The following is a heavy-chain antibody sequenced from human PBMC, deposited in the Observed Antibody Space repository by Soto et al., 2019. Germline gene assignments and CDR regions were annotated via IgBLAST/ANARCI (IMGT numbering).Heavy chain of an antibody. D-gene: IGHD4-17*01. V-gene: IGHV4-59*01. Sequence: ASETLSLTCTVSGGSISSYYWSWIRQPPGKGLEWIGYIYYSGSTNYNPSLKSRVTISVDTSKNQFSLKLSSVTAADTAVYYCARDRGYGDYDYYYYMDVWGKGTTVTVSS. CDR1: GGSISSYY. CDR2: IYYSGST. J-gene: IGHJ6*03. CDR3: ARDRGYGDYDYYYYMDV.